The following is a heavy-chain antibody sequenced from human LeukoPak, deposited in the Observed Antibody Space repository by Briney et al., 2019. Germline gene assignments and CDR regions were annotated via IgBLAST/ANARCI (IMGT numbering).Heavy chain of an antibody. CDR3: AREKLEDDFWSGESFYYGMDV. J-gene: IGHJ6*02. V-gene: IGHV1-2*02. Sequence: AAVKVSCKASGYRFIGYHLHWVRPAPGQGPEWMAWFNPNKGDTKYAERFQGRVTMTGDTSISTAYMELSRLRSDDTAIYYCAREKLEDDFWSGESFYYGMDVWGQGTTVTVSS. CDR2: FNPNKGDT. CDR1: GYRFIGYH. D-gene: IGHD3-3*01.